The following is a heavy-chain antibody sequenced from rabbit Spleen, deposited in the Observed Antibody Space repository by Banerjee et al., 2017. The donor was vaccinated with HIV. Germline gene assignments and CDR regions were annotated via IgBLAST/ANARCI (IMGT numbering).Heavy chain of an antibody. CDR1: GFSFSSSYW. CDR2: INIVTGSGST. Sequence: QEQLEESGGDLVQPEGSLTLTCTASGFSFSSSYWTCWVRQAPGKGLEWIACINIVTGSGSTYYASWAKGQFTISKTSSTTVTLQMTSLTAADTATYFCARGSATMTMVITGYYFNLWGPGTLVTVS. J-gene: IGHJ4*01. CDR3: ARGSATMTMVITGYYFNL. V-gene: IGHV1S45*01. D-gene: IGHD2-1*01.